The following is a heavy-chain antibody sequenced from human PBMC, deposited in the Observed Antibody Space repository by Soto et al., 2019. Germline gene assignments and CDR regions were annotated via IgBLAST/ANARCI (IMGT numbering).Heavy chain of an antibody. J-gene: IGHJ4*02. CDR1: GGSISSGGYY. CDR3: ARQSGDSSSWYRYYFDY. D-gene: IGHD6-13*01. V-gene: IGHV4-31*03. Sequence: TLSLTCTVSGGSISSGGYYWSWIRQHPGKGLEWIGYIYYSGSTSYNPSLKSRVTISVDTSKNQFSLKLSSVTAADPAVYYCARQSGDSSSWYRYYFDYWGQGTLVTVSS. CDR2: IYYSGST.